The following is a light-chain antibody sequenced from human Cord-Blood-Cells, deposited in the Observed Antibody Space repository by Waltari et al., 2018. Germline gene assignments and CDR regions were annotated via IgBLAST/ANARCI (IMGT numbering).Light chain of an antibody. CDR3: QQYNSYST. Sequence: DIQMTQFPSTLSASVGDRVPITCRASQSISSWLAWYQQKPGTAPKLLIYDDSSLESGVPSRFSGSGSGTEFTLTISSLQPDDFATYYCQQYNSYSTFGQGTKVEIK. V-gene: IGKV1-5*01. CDR1: QSISSW. J-gene: IGKJ1*01. CDR2: DDS.